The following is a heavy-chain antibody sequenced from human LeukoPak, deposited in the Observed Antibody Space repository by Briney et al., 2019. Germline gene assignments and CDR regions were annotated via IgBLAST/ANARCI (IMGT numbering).Heavy chain of an antibody. CDR2: IYYSGST. CDR1: GGSISSYY. V-gene: IGHV4-59*08. J-gene: IGHJ4*02. CDR3: ASAGYSGYDSTLYYFDY. D-gene: IGHD5-12*01. Sequence: SEILSLTCTVSGGSISSYYWSWIRQPPGKGLEWIGYIYYSGSTNYNPSLKSRVTISVDTSKNQFSLKLGSVTAADTAVYYCASAGYSGYDSTLYYFDYWGQGTLVTVSS.